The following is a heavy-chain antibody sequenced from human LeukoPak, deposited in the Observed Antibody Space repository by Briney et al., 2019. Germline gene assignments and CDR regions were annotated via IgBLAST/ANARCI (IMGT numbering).Heavy chain of an antibody. D-gene: IGHD5-18*01. CDR1: GYTFTSYG. CDR2: ISAYNGNT. Sequence: ASVKVSCKASGYTFTSYGISWVRQAPGQGLEGMGWISAYNGNTNYVHNFRGRVTMTTDTSTSTAYMELRSLRSDDTAVYYCAGVPPPYSGTGYYFYYWGQGTLVTVSS. CDR3: AGVPPPYSGTGYYFYY. V-gene: IGHV1-18*01. J-gene: IGHJ4*02.